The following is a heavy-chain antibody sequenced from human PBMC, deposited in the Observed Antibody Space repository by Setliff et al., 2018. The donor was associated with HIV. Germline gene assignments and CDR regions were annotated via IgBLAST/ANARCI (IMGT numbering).Heavy chain of an antibody. CDR3: AKSLLVAGNDY. V-gene: IGHV3-23*01. CDR2: ISSGGEIM. J-gene: IGHJ4*02. CDR1: GFTFSSYS. D-gene: IGHD2-8*02. Sequence: GVSLRLSCAASGFTFSSYSMNWVRQAPGKGLEWVSAISSGGEIMFYADSVKGRFTISRDNSKNTLYLQMISLRADDTAVYYCAKSLLVAGNDYWGQGTLVTVSS.